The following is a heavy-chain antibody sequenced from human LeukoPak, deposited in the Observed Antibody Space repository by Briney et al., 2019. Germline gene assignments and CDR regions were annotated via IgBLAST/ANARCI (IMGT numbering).Heavy chain of an antibody. CDR3: ARDRDCGDYGFDY. CDR1: GGSISSYY. D-gene: IGHD4-17*01. CDR2: IYYSGST. Sequence: ASETLSLTCTVSGGSISSYYWSWIRQPPGKGLEWIGYIYYSGSTNYNPSLKSRDTISVDTSKNHISLKLSSVTAADTAVYYCARDRDCGDYGFDYWGQGTLVTVSS. V-gene: IGHV4-59*01. J-gene: IGHJ4*02.